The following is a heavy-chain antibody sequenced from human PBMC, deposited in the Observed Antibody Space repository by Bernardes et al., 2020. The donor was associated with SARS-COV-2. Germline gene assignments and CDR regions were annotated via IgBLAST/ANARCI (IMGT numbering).Heavy chain of an antibody. J-gene: IGHJ6*02. Sequence: RGSLRLSCAAAGFTFSSYATSWARQAPGKGLEWGSASRGSGTTTFYADSVKGRFTISRDNSKNTMYMQMNSLRAEDTAVYYCATLGGSFSYYAIDVLGQGTTVTVSS. CDR3: ATLGGSFSYYAIDV. D-gene: IGHD1-26*01. CDR1: GFTFSSYA. V-gene: IGHV3-23*01. CDR2: SRGSGTTT.